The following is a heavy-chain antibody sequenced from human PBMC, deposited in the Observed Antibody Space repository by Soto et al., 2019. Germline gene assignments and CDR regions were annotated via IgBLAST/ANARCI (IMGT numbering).Heavy chain of an antibody. Sequence: QITLKESGPSLIKPTQTLALTCTFSGFSFNTRGVGVAWIRQPPGKTLEWLAVIYWDNDRRYGPSLTDRLSITKDMSTKQVVLTMTNVDPVDTGTYYCAHLVPGPLSFAYWGQGALVTVSS. D-gene: IGHD6-19*01. J-gene: IGHJ4*02. CDR1: GFSFNTRGVG. CDR2: IYWDNDR. V-gene: IGHV2-5*06. CDR3: AHLVPGPLSFAY.